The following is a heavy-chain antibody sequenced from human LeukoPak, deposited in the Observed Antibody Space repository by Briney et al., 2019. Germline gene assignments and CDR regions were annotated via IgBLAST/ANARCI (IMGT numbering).Heavy chain of an antibody. D-gene: IGHD5-18*01. CDR1: GGSISPYY. J-gene: IGHJ4*02. Sequence: SETLSLTCSVSGGSISPYYWSWVRQPPGKGLEWIGYVSYSGSADYNPSLKSRVIISTDTSKNQFSLRLSSLTAADTAVYYCARENDRYGRIDYWGQRTQVTVSS. V-gene: IGHV4-59*01. CDR3: ARENDRYGRIDY. CDR2: VSYSGSA.